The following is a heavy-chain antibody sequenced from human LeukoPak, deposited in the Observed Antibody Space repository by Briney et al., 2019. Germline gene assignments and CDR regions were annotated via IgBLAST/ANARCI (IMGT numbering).Heavy chain of an antibody. J-gene: IGHJ4*02. CDR3: AKTGRYGSGDKDFDY. CDR2: FSVSDKTT. V-gene: IGHV3-23*01. D-gene: IGHD3-10*01. Sequence: PGGTLTLSCAASGFTFSSYSMSWVRQAPGKGLEWVSGFSVSDKTTYYADSVKGRFIISRDNSENTLYLQINSLRAEDTAVYYCAKTGRYGSGDKDFDYWGQGTLVTVSS. CDR1: GFTFSSYS.